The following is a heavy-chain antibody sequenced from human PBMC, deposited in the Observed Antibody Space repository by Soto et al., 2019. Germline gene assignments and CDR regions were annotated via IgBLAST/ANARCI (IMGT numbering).Heavy chain of an antibody. J-gene: IGHJ4*02. CDR2: IYYTGST. V-gene: IGHV4-59*01. CDR1: GGSISNKY. Sequence: SETLSLTCIVSGGSISNKYWTWTRHPPGKGLEWIGYIYYTGSTTYHPSLTSRVAISLSTSMQQFSLRLNSVTAADTAVYYCARATVQRHFDSWGQGTRVIVSS. D-gene: IGHD4-4*01. CDR3: ARATVQRHFDS.